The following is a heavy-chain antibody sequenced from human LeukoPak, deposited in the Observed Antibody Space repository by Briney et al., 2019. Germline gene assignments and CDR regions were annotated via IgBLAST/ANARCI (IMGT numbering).Heavy chain of an antibody. CDR2: IYSGGST. CDR3: ARDYYDSSGYYYYYYYGMDV. Sequence: GGSLRLSCAASGFTVSSNYMSWVRQAPGKGLEWVSVIYSGGSTYYADSVTGRFTISRDNSKNTLYLQMNSLRAEDTAVYYCARDYYDSSGYYYYYYYGMDVWGQGTTVTVSS. CDR1: GFTVSSNY. J-gene: IGHJ6*02. V-gene: IGHV3-66*01. D-gene: IGHD3-22*01.